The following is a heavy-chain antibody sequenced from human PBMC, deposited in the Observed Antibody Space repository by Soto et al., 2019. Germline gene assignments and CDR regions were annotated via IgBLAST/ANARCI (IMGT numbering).Heavy chain of an antibody. CDR3: AKDGGREGYFGNWFDP. D-gene: IGHD2-15*01. CDR2: IIPIFGTR. V-gene: IGHV1-69*15. J-gene: IGHJ5*02. Sequence: QVQLVQSGAAVKKPGSSVKVSCKASGGTFSNYAITWVRQAPGQGLEWLGRIIPIFGTRDYEQKFQGRVTITADDSTTTAYMELSSLRSDDTAVYYGAKDGGREGYFGNWFDPWGQGTLVTVSS. CDR1: GGTFSNYA.